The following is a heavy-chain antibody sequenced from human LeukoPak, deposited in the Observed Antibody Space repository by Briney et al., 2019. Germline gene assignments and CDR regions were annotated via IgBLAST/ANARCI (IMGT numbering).Heavy chain of an antibody. CDR2: INHSGST. CDR3: AREIYGVSFDP. Sequence: SETLSLTCAVYGGSFSGYYWSWIRQPPGKGLEWIGEINHSGSTNYNPSLKSRVTISVDTSKNQFSLKLSSVTAADTAVYYCAREIYGVSFDPWGQGTLVTVSS. J-gene: IGHJ5*02. CDR1: GGSFSGYY. V-gene: IGHV4-34*01. D-gene: IGHD4-17*01.